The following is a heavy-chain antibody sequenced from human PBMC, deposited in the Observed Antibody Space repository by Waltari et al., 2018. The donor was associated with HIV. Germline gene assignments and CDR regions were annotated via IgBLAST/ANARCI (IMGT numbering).Heavy chain of an antibody. CDR2: ISVYNGNT. CDR1: AYTSYHTYG. CDR3: ARDRADDILTGPLGP. V-gene: IGHV1-18*01. J-gene: IGHJ5*02. D-gene: IGHD3-9*01. Sequence: QVPPVPSGGGGEEAWGSVQVSCQGSAYTSYHTYGYTWVRQAPGQGLEWMGWISVYNGNTNYAQKLQGRITMTTDTSTRTTYMELRSLRSDDTAVYYCARDRADDILTGPLGPWGQGTLVTVSS.